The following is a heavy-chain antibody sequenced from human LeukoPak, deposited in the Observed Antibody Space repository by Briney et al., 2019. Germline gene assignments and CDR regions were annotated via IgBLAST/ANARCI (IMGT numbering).Heavy chain of an antibody. CDR1: GFTFSSYG. V-gene: IGHV3-33*01. CDR2: IWYDGRNK. CDR3: ARDIKRYFAY. Sequence: GRSLRLSCAASGFTFSSYGMHWVRQAPGKGLEWVAVIWYDGRNKYYANSVKGRFTISRDNSKNTLYLQMNSLRAEDTAVYYCARDIKRYFAYWGQGTLVTVSS. J-gene: IGHJ4*02. D-gene: IGHD3-10*01.